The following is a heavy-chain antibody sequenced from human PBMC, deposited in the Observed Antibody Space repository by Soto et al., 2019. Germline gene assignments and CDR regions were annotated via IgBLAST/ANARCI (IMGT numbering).Heavy chain of an antibody. J-gene: IGHJ4*02. CDR1: GFDFKTYG. D-gene: IGHD1-20*01. V-gene: IGHV3-33*01. Sequence: QGQLVESGGGVVQPGRSLRLSCVASGFDFKTYGMHWVRQAPGKGLEWVAVIGFDGTNIHYSDSVRGRFSISRDNSENTVSSQMNCLRIEDTALYYCVRTACVINNCSYRGVRWGQGTLVTV. CDR2: IGFDGTNI. CDR3: VRTACVINNCSYRGVR.